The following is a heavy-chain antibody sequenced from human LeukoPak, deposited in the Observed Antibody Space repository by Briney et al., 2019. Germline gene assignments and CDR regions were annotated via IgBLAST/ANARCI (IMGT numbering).Heavy chain of an antibody. CDR2: ISSNGGST. Sequence: PGGPLRLSCAASGFTFSSYAMHWVRQAPGKGLEYVSAISSNGGSTYYANSVKGRFTISRDNSKNTLYLQMGSLRAEDMAVYYCAREARPRGYFDYWGQGTLVTVSS. D-gene: IGHD3-10*01. V-gene: IGHV3-64*01. J-gene: IGHJ4*02. CDR3: AREARPRGYFDY. CDR1: GFTFSSYA.